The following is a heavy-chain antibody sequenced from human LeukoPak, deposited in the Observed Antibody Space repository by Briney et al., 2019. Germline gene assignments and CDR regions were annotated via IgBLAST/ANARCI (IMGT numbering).Heavy chain of an antibody. CDR2: IYHSGSA. V-gene: IGHV4-38-2*01. Sequence: SETLSLTCAVSGGSFSGYYWSWIRQPPGKGLEWIGSIYHSGSAYYSPSLKSRVTISVDTSKNHFSLKLSSVTAADTAVYYCARAMRMTTVTTNYYYGMDVWGQGTTVTVSS. D-gene: IGHD4-17*01. CDR1: GGSFSGYY. J-gene: IGHJ6*02. CDR3: ARAMRMTTVTTNYYYGMDV.